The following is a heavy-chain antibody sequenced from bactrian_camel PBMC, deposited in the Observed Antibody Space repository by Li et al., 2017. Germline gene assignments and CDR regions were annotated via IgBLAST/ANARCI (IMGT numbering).Heavy chain of an antibody. V-gene: IGHV3S53*01. CDR1: ADALMY. J-gene: IGHJ6*01. D-gene: IGHD3*01. CDR2: ITTGGSST. Sequence: HVQLVESGGGLVQPGGSLRLSCSASADALMYMAWFRQTPGQKREAVAAITTGGSSTMYHDSVKGRFTISRDNAKDTLYLQMNSLKIEDTAVYYCALGSSRQATMTARGKGTQVTVSS.